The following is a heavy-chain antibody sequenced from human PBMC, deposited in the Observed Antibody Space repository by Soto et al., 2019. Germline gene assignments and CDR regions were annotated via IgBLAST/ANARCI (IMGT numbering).Heavy chain of an antibody. Sequence: GGSLRLSCAASGFTFSSYDMHWVRQATGKGLEWVSAIGTAGDTYYPGSVKGRFTISRENAKNSLYLQMNSLRAEDTAVYYCARAKVTIFGVVTFEGYFDYWGQGTLVTVSS. CDR1: GFTFSSYD. V-gene: IGHV3-13*01. D-gene: IGHD3-3*01. CDR2: IGTAGDT. J-gene: IGHJ4*02. CDR3: ARAKVTIFGVVTFEGYFDY.